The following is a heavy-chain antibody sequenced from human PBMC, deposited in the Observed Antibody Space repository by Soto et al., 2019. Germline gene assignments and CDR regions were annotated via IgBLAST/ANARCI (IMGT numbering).Heavy chain of an antibody. CDR1: RFNFSAAW. V-gene: IGHV3-15*07. J-gene: IGHJ4*02. Sequence: EMQLVQSGGGLVKPGGSLRLSCVASRFNFSAAWLNWIRQAPGKGLEWVGRIKPKSEGETADYTAPVRGRFTISRDDSQNTLHLQMDSLKTEDTAVYYCATVPYRSGPTWGLGVLVTVSS. D-gene: IGHD6-19*01. CDR2: IKPKSEGETA. CDR3: ATVPYRSGPT.